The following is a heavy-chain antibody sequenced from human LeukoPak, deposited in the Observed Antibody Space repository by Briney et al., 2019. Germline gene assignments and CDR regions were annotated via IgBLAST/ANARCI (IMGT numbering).Heavy chain of an antibody. V-gene: IGHV3-48*03. Sequence: PGGSLRLSCAASGFTLSSFEMNWVRQAPGKGLEWISYISTSANTIYYADSVKGRFTISRGNDKNSVYLQMNSLRAEDTAVYYCARGGFAFYYHMDVWGKGTTVTISS. CDR3: ARGGFAFYYHMDV. CDR2: ISTSANTI. D-gene: IGHD3-16*01. J-gene: IGHJ6*03. CDR1: GFTLSSFE.